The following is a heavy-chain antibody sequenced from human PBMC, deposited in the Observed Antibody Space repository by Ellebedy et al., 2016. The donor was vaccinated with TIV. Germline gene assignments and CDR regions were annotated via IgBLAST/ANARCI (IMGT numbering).Heavy chain of an antibody. D-gene: IGHD2-21*01. V-gene: IGHV1-69*13. Sequence: SVKVSXXASGGTFKSYAISWVRQAPGQGLEWMGGIIPVLDTAHYEQKFQGRVTITADESTGTAYLELSSLKSDDTAVYYCARVLKHTDDAFDIWGQGTMVTVSS. CDR3: ARVLKHTDDAFDI. CDR2: IIPVLDTA. J-gene: IGHJ3*02. CDR1: GGTFKSYA.